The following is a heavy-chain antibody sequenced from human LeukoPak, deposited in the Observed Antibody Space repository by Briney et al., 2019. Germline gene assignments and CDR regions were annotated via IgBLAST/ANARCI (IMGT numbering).Heavy chain of an antibody. Sequence: SETLSLTCTVSGGSISSYPWSWIRQPAGKGLEWIGRIYTSGSTKYNPSLTSRVTMSVDTSKNQFSLKLRSVTAADTAVYYCARAVHCSGGSCYFDYWGQGTLVTVSS. D-gene: IGHD2-15*01. CDR2: IYTSGST. V-gene: IGHV4-4*07. CDR1: GGSISSYP. J-gene: IGHJ4*02. CDR3: ARAVHCSGGSCYFDY.